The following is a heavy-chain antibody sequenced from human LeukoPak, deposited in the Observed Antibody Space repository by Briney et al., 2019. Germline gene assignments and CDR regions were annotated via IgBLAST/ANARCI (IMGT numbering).Heavy chain of an antibody. CDR1: GDSISNSNYF. CDR2: IYYTGTT. Sequence: SETLSLTCSVSGDSISNSNYFWDWIRQPPGKGLEWIGTIYYTGTTYYNPSLESRVTISVDTSKNQFSLKLTSLTAADTAVYSCVRRDQYVSADYWGQGTLVTVSS. J-gene: IGHJ4*02. V-gene: IGHV4-39*01. CDR3: VRRDQYVSADY. D-gene: IGHD3-16*01.